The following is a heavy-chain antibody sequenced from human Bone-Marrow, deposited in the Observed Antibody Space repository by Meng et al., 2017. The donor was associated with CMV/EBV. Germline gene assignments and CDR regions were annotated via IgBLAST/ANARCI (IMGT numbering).Heavy chain of an antibody. Sequence: GESLKISCAASGFSFSSYTMNWVRQASGKGLDWVSSISSSSSYIFFADSVKGRFNISRDNALNSLYLQMNSLRAEDTAVYYCAREGGLTGASDNWFDPWGQGTLVTVSS. V-gene: IGHV3-21*04. CDR1: GFSFSSYT. CDR3: AREGGLTGASDNWFDP. CDR2: ISSSSSYI. D-gene: IGHD1-7*01. J-gene: IGHJ5*02.